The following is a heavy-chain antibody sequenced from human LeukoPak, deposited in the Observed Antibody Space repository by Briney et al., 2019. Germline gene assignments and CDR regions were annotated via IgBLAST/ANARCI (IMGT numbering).Heavy chain of an antibody. CDR3: ARLRDDNSGWYYFDY. Sequence: SETLSLTCTVSRAYISGSNSYWGWIRQPPGKGLEWIGTMYYSGSTYYNPSLKSRVTISLDTSKNQFSLKLSSVTAADTAVYYCARLRDDNSGWYYFDYWGQGTLVTVSS. J-gene: IGHJ4*02. CDR2: MYYSGST. D-gene: IGHD6-19*01. CDR1: RAYISGSNSY. V-gene: IGHV4-39*01.